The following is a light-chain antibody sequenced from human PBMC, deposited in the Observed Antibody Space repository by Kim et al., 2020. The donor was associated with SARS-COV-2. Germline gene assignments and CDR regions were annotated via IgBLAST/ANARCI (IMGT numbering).Light chain of an antibody. V-gene: IGKV3-20*01. J-gene: IGKJ2*01. Sequence: EIVLTQSPGTLSLSPGERATLYCRASQSVSSSYLAWYQQKPGQAPRLLIYGASSRATGIPDRFSGSGSGTDFTLTISRLEPEDFAVYYCQQYGSSRAFGQGTKLEI. CDR3: QQYGSSRA. CDR2: GAS. CDR1: QSVSSSY.